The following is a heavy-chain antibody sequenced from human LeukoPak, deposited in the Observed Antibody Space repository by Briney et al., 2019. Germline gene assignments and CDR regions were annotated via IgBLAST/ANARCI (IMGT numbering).Heavy chain of an antibody. D-gene: IGHD5-12*01. J-gene: IGHJ4*02. V-gene: IGHV1-69*13. CDR3: ARDRRTFSARDIVATIERVDY. Sequence: ASVKVSCKASGGTFSSYAISWVRQAPGQGLEWMGGIIPIFGTANYAQKFQGRVTITADESTSTAYMELSSLRSEDTAVYYCARDRRTFSARDIVATIERVDYWGQGTLVTVSS. CDR1: GGTFSSYA. CDR2: IIPIFGTA.